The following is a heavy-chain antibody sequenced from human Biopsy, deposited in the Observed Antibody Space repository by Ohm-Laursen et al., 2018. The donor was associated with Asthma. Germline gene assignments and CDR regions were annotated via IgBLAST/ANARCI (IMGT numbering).Heavy chain of an antibody. J-gene: IGHJ2*01. D-gene: IGHD6-6*01. Sequence: GTLSLTWIVSGDAMSTSGSYWGWICQSPGKGLEWIGSIYYSGRTYYNPSLESRVTISADTSKNPFSLKVTSVTAADTAVYYCARAVSSSSYWYFDLWGRGDLVTVSS. CDR2: IYYSGRT. CDR1: GDAMSTSGSY. CDR3: ARAVSSSSYWYFDL. V-gene: IGHV4-39*02.